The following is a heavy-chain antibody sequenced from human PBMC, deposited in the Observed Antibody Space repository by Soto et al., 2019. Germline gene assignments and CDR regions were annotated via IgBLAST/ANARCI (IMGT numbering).Heavy chain of an antibody. CDR1: GASISGFY. CDR3: VRDGTKTLRDRFDP. V-gene: IGHV4-4*07. D-gene: IGHD1-1*01. Sequence: SETLSLTCTVSGASISGFYWSWIRKSAGKGLEWIGRIYATGTTDYNPSLKSRVMMSVDTSKKQFSLKLRSVTAADTAVYYCVRDGTKTLRDRFDPWGQGISVTVSS. CDR2: IYATGTT. J-gene: IGHJ5*02.